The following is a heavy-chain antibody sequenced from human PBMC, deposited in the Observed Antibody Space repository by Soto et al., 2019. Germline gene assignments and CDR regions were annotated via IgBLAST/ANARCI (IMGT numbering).Heavy chain of an antibody. CDR2: ISGSGTTV. Sequence: QAQVVESGGGLVKPGGSLRPSCATSGINFSDHFMAWIRLSPGKGLEWIAYISGSGTTVYYADSVRGRFTISRDNANNSLYLQMNSLRAEDTAVYYCARDGRYKSPYDPFDTWGQGTMVTVSS. CDR1: GINFSDHF. CDR3: ARDGRYKSPYDPFDT. J-gene: IGHJ3*02. D-gene: IGHD1-26*01. V-gene: IGHV3-11*01.